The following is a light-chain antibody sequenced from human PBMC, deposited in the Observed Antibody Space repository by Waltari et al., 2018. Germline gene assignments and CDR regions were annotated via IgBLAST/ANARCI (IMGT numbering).Light chain of an antibody. Sequence: HSVLTQPASVSGSPGQSITISCTGTSSDIGGYTYVSWYQHHPGKAPKVMIYEGINRPSGVSNRFSGSKSGNTASLTISGLQADDEADYYCSSYTNSNTYVFGTGTKVTVL. CDR3: SSYTNSNTYV. J-gene: IGLJ1*01. V-gene: IGLV2-14*01. CDR2: EGI. CDR1: SSDIGGYTY.